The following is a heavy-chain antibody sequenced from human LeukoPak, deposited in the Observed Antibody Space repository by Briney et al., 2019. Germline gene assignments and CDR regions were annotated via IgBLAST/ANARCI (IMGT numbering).Heavy chain of an antibody. J-gene: IGHJ4*02. CDR2: VVSSGSYI. CDR1: GFTFSRHS. CDR3: ARENVGIDY. Sequence: SGGSLRLSCAASGFTFSRHSMNWVRQAPGEGLEWVSFVVSSGSYIYYADSVKGRFTISRDNAKNSLSLQMNSLRAEDTAVYYCARENVGIDYWGQGTLVTVSS. D-gene: IGHD7-27*01. V-gene: IGHV3-21*01.